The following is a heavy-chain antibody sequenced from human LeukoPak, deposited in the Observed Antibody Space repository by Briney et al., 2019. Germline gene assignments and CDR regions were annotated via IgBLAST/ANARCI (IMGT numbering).Heavy chain of an antibody. CDR3: ARDITMISYYYYGMDV. CDR1: GYTFTGYY. D-gene: IGHD3-22*01. Sequence: ASVKVSCKASGYTFTGYYMHWVRQAPGQGLEWMGRINPNSGGTNYAQKFQGRVIMTRDTSISTAYMELSRLRSDDTAVYYCARDITMISYYYYGMDVWGQGTTVTVSS. J-gene: IGHJ6*02. CDR2: INPNSGGT. V-gene: IGHV1-2*06.